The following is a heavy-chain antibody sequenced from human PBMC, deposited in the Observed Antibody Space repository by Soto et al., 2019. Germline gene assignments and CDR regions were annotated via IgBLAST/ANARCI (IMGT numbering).Heavy chain of an antibody. CDR1: GGTFSSYA. CDR2: INPIFGTA. J-gene: IGHJ5*02. V-gene: IGHV1-69*13. CDR3: ASIPLVAIVDTLWGGWFDP. Sequence: SVKVSCKASGGTFSSYAISWVRQAPGQGLEWMGGINPIFGTANYAQKFQGRVTITADESTSTAYMELSSLRSEDTAVYYCASIPLVAIVDTLWGGWFDPWGHGNLVTGSS. D-gene: IGHD5-12*01.